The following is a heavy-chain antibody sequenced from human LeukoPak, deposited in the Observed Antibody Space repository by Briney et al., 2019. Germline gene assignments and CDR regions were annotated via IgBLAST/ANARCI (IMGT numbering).Heavy chain of an antibody. CDR2: IYHIGST. CDR1: GYPISRGYY. V-gene: IGHV4-38-2*01. CDR3: ARAGWIITSGIDY. Sequence: SETLSLTCGVSGYPISRGYYWAWIRQPPGKGLEWIGTIYHIGSTYYNPSLESRVTISVDKSKNEFSLNLNSVTAADTAVYYCARAGWIITSGIDYWGQGALVTVSS. J-gene: IGHJ4*02. D-gene: IGHD1-20*01.